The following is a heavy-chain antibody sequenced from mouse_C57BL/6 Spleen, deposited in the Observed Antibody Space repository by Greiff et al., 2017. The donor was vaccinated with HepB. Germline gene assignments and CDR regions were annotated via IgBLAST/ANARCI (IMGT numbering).Heavy chain of an antibody. CDR2: IYPGDGDT. CDR1: GYAFSSSW. V-gene: IGHV1-82*01. Sequence: VKLQESGPELVKPGASVKISCKASGYAFSSSWMNWVKQRPGKGLEWIGRIYPGDGDTNYNGKFKGKATLTADKSSSTAYMQLSSLTSEDSAVYFCASHTTVGDFDVWGTGTTVTVSS. CDR3: ASHTTVGDFDV. D-gene: IGHD1-1*01. J-gene: IGHJ1*03.